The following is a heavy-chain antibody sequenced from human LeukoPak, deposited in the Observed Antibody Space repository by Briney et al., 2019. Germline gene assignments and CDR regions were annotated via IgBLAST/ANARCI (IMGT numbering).Heavy chain of an antibody. D-gene: IGHD2-15*01. V-gene: IGHV4-38-2*02. CDR3: ARVNVVVVAANWYFDL. Sequence: SETLSLTCTVSGYSISSGYYWDWIRQPPGKGLEWIGSIYHSGSTYYNPSLKSRVTISVDTSKNQFSLKLSSVTAADTAVYYCARVNVVVVAANWYFDLWGRGTLVTVSS. CDR1: GYSISSGYY. J-gene: IGHJ2*01. CDR2: IYHSGST.